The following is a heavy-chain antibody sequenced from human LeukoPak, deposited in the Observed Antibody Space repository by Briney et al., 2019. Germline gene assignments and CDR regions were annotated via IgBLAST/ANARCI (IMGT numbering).Heavy chain of an antibody. Sequence: GGSLRPSCVGSGLSLGNYWMDWVRQAPGKGLEWVANIRKDGGDIHYVDSVKGRFTISRDNAKNSVYLQMHRLRAEDTAVYYCARDAFGDFSYWGKGILVTVSS. D-gene: IGHD3-10*01. V-gene: IGHV3-7*01. CDR2: IRKDGGDI. J-gene: IGHJ4*02. CDR3: ARDAFGDFSY. CDR1: GLSLGNYW.